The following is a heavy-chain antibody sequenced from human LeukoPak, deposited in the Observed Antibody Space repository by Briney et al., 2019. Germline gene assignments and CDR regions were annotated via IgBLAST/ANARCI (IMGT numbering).Heavy chain of an antibody. J-gene: IGHJ5*02. Sequence: PSEPLSLTCTVSGGSITSYYWSWIRQPPGKGLEWIGFIYYSGSTNYNPSLKSRVTISVDTPKNQFSLKLSSVTAADTAVYYCARQSLGPSRSGSSNNWFDPWGQGTLVTVSS. CDR1: GGSITSYY. CDR3: ARQSLGPSRSGSSNNWFDP. V-gene: IGHV4-59*08. CDR2: IYYSGST. D-gene: IGHD3-10*01.